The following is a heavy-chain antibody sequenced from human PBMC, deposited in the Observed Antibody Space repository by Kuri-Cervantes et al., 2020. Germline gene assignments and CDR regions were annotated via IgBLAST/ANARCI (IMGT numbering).Heavy chain of an antibody. Sequence: SVKGRFTISGGISKSTLYLQMNSLRAEDTAVYYCARVNFFDSSGYSKFDYWGQGTLVTVSS. CDR3: ARVNFFDSSGYSKFDY. V-gene: IGHV3-30*07. D-gene: IGHD3-22*01. J-gene: IGHJ4*02.